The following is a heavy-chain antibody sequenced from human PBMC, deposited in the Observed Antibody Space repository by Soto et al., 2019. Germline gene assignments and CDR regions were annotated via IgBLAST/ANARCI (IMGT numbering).Heavy chain of an antibody. D-gene: IGHD3-10*01. CDR3: ARDREPYYYGSGSYYNPDAFDI. V-gene: IGHV3-48*01. CDR1: GFTFSSYS. J-gene: IGHJ3*02. Sequence: GGSLRLSCAASGFTFSSYSMNWVRQAPGKGLEWVSYISSSSSTIYYADSVKGRFTISRDNAKNSLYLQMNSLRAEDTAVYYCARDREPYYYGSGSYYNPDAFDIWGQGTMVNVSS. CDR2: ISSSSSTI.